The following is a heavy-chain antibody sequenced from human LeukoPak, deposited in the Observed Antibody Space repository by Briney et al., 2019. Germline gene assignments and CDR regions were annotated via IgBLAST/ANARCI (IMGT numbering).Heavy chain of an antibody. CDR1: GFMFKNYA. CDR3: ASLPPDVVVVVAAPPYDY. V-gene: IGHV3-33*03. J-gene: IGHJ4*02. CDR2: IWYDGSQK. Sequence: GGSRRLSCAASGFMFKNYAIHWVRQAPGKGLEWVAVIWYDGSQKYYADSVKGRFTTSRDNSKNALYLQMNSLGPDDTAVYYCASLPPDVVVVVAAPPYDYWGQGTLVTVSS. D-gene: IGHD2-15*01.